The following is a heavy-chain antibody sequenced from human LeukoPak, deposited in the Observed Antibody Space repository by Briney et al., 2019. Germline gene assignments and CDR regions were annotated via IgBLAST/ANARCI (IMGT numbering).Heavy chain of an antibody. CDR1: GYTFTSYG. CDR2: ISAYNGNT. J-gene: IGHJ4*02. D-gene: IGHD1-26*01. V-gene: IGHV1-18*01. Sequence: ASVTVSCKASGYTFTSYGISWVRQAPGQGLEWMGWISAYNGNTNYAQSLQGRVTITTDTSTSTAYMAVRSLTSDDTAMYYGARDDGGSGNCHDFDYWGQGTLVTVSS. CDR3: ARDDGGSGNCHDFDY.